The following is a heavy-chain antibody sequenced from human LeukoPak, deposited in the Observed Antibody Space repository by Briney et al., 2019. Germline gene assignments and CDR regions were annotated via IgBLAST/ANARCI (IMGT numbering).Heavy chain of an antibody. CDR1: GGSFSGYY. CDR3: ARTGDYDILTGYQDY. CDR2: VYYNGAT. J-gene: IGHJ4*02. D-gene: IGHD3-9*01. V-gene: IGHV4-34*01. Sequence: SETLSLTCAVYGGSFSGYYWSWIRQPPGKGLEWIGTVYYNGATQYNPSLKSRVTISVDTSKNQFSLKLSSVTAADTAVYYCARTGDYDILTGYQDYWGQGTLVTVSS.